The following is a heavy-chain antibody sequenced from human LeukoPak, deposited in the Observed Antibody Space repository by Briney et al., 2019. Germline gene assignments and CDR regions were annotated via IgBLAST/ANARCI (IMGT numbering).Heavy chain of an antibody. Sequence: GASVKVSCKASGFTFTSSAVQWVRQARGQRLEWIGWIVVGSGNTNYAQKFQERVTITRDMSTSTAYMELSSLRSEDTAVYYCARDQGTSTTAPKRKGRFDPWGQGTLVTVSS. CDR2: IVVGSGNT. CDR3: ARDQGTSTTAPKRKGRFDP. J-gene: IGHJ5*02. CDR1: GFTFTSSA. V-gene: IGHV1-58*01. D-gene: IGHD1-1*01.